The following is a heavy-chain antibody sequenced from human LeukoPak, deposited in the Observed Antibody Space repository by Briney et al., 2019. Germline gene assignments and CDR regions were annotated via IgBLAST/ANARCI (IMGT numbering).Heavy chain of an antibody. CDR1: GGTFSSYA. CDR3: ATVPGYCSSTSCLAFDY. CDR2: IIPIFGTA. V-gene: IGHV1-69*06. Sequence: ASMKVSCKASGGTFSSYAISWVRQAPGQGLEWMGGIIPIFGTANYAQKFQGRVTMTEDTSTDTAYMELSSLRSEDTAVYYCATVPGYCSSTSCLAFDYWGQGTLVTVSS. J-gene: IGHJ4*02. D-gene: IGHD2-2*01.